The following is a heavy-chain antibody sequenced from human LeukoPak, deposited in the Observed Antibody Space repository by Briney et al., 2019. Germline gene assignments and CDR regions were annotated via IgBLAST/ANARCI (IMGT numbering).Heavy chain of an antibody. CDR2: INPNSGGT. D-gene: IGHD6-19*01. CDR1: GYTFTSYY. J-gene: IGHJ4*02. Sequence: GASVKVSCKAPGYTFTSYYIHWVRQAPGQGLEWMGWINPNSGGTNFAQKFQGRVTMTRDTSITTAYMELSSLRSDDTAVYYCARESPGSYSSGRDYFDFWGQGTLVTVTS. V-gene: IGHV1-2*02. CDR3: ARESPGSYSSGRDYFDF.